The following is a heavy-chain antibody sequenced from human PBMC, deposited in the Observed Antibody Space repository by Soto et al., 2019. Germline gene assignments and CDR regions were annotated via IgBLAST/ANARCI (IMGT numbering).Heavy chain of an antibody. D-gene: IGHD3-22*01. Sequence: ASVKVSCKTSGYTFKTYGITWVRQAPGQGLEWMGWTIVHNGNTHYAEKLQGRVTMTTDTSTSTAYMELWGLGSDDTAVYYCARSDSYGSWWYFDYWGQGTQVTVSS. J-gene: IGHJ4*02. CDR2: TIVHNGNT. CDR1: GYTFKTYG. V-gene: IGHV1-18*04. CDR3: ARSDSYGSWWYFDY.